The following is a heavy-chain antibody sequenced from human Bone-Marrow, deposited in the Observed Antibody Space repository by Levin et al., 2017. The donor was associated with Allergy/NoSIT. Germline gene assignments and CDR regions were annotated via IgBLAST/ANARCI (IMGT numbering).Heavy chain of an antibody. CDR3: ARVVADCGGDCYPSFDY. V-gene: IGHV4-59*01. CDR2: IYYSGST. Sequence: SQTLSLTCTVSGGSISSYYWSWIRQPPGKGLEWIGYIYYSGSTNYNPSLKSRVTISVDTSKNQFSLKLSSVTAADTAVYYCARVVADCGGDCYPSFDYWGQGTLVTVSS. D-gene: IGHD2-21*02. J-gene: IGHJ4*02. CDR1: GGSISSYY.